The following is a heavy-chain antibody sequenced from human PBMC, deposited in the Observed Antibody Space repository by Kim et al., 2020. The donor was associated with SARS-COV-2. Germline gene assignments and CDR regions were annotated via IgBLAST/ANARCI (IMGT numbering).Heavy chain of an antibody. J-gene: IGHJ3*01. CDR3: ARDVRGTRAFDV. D-gene: IGHD1-1*01. CDR2: T. Sequence: THYAESVNGRFTISRDNSKNTLDLRRNSLRAEDTAVYSCARDVRGTRAFDVWGQGTLVAVSS. V-gene: IGHV3-23*01.